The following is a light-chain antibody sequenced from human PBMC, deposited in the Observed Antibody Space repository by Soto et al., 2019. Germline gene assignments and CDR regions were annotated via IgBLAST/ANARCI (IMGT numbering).Light chain of an antibody. J-gene: IGLJ1*01. Sequence: QSALTQPPSVSGSPVQSGTISCTGTSTDFVSYNRVSWYQQPPGTAPKLMIYEVSKRLSGVPDRFSGSKEGNTASLTISGLQAAAEADYYCSLYTRETAYVFGTGTKLTV. CDR2: EVS. CDR3: SLYTRETAYV. CDR1: STDFVSYNR. V-gene: IGLV2-18*01.